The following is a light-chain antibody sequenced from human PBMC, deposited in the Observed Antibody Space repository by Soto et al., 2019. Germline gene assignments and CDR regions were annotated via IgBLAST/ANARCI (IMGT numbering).Light chain of an antibody. CDR3: ASWDDSLNGVA. Sequence: QSVLTQPPSASGTPGQRVTISCSGSSSNIGSNTVNWYQQVPGTAPKLLIYSNNQRPSGVPDRFSGSKSGTSASLALSGLQSEDEADYDCASWDDSLNGVAFGGGTQLTVL. V-gene: IGLV1-44*01. CDR1: SSNIGSNT. CDR2: SNN. J-gene: IGLJ2*01.